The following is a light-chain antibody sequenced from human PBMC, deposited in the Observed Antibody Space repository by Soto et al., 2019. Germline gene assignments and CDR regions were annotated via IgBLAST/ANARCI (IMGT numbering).Light chain of an antibody. CDR3: LQYNSYPFT. V-gene: IGKV1-17*03. CDR1: QGISNS. CDR2: GAS. J-gene: IGKJ4*01. Sequence: DIQMTQSPSPMSASLGDRVTITCRASQGISNSLAWFQQKPGRVPKRLIYGASTLQSWAPSRFSGSASGAAFTLTISSLQPEDFATYYCLQYNSYPFTFGGGTKVEIK.